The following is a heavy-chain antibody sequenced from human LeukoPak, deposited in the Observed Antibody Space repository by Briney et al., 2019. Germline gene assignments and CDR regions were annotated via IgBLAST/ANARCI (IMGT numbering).Heavy chain of an antibody. CDR3: AKGAVIPDTSGYYYDA. J-gene: IGHJ5*02. V-gene: IGHV3-9*01. D-gene: IGHD3-22*01. CDR2: IGWNSHYI. Sequence: GASLRLSCAASGFTFDEHGMHWVRQMPGKGLEWVSGIGWNSHYIDYADSVRGRFTISRDNAKNSLYLQMSSLRAEDTAFYFCAKGAVIPDTSGYYYDAWGQGTLVTVSS. CDR1: GFTFDEHG.